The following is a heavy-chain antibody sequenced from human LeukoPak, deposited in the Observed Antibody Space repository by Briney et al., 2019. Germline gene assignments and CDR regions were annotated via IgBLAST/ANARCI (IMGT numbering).Heavy chain of an antibody. V-gene: IGHV3-7*01. CDR1: GFTFRNYW. CDR3: ARDDRALDY. J-gene: IGHJ4*02. Sequence: GGSLRLSCAASGFTFRNYWMSWVRQAPGKGLEWVANIKQDGSEKYYVDSVKGRFTISRDNAKKSLYLQMNSLRAEDTAVYYCARDDRALDYWGQGTLVTVSS. CDR2: IKQDGSEK. D-gene: IGHD1-26*01.